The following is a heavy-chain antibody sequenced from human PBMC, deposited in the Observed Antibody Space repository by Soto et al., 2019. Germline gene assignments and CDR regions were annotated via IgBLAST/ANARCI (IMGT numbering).Heavy chain of an antibody. CDR3: AKVQSIVVVPAAVFDP. CDR1: GFTFSSYA. CDR2: ISGSGGST. Sequence: GGSLRLSCAASGFTFSSYAMSWVRQAPGQGLEWVSAISGSGGSTYYADSVKGRFTISRDNSKNTLYLQMNSLRAEDTAVYYCAKVQSIVVVPAAVFDPWGQGTLVTVSS. D-gene: IGHD2-2*01. V-gene: IGHV3-23*01. J-gene: IGHJ5*02.